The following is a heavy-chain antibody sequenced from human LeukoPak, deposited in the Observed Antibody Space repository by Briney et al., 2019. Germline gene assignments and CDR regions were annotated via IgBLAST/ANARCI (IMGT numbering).Heavy chain of an antibody. V-gene: IGHV4-4*07. CDR2: IYTSGST. D-gene: IGHD2-15*01. CDR3: AREVVGTAALHYYYYYMDV. Sequence: SETLSLTCTVSGGSISSYYWSWIRQPAGKGLEWIGRIYTSGSTNYNPSLKSRVTMSVDTSKNQFSLKLSSVTAADTAVYYCAREVVGTAALHYYYYYMDVWGKGTTVTISS. CDR1: GGSISSYY. J-gene: IGHJ6*03.